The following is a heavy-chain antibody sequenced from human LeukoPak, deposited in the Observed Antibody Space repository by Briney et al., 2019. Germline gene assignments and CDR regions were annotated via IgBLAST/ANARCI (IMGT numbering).Heavy chain of an antibody. D-gene: IGHD5-18*01. Sequence: PGGSLRLSCAASGFTFSNYWMNWVRQAPGKGLECGASIKEDGSEKYYVDSVKGRFTISRDNARNSLSLQMNSLTAEDTALYYCARVLGYGWFDPWGQGTLVTVSS. CDR1: GFTFSNYW. J-gene: IGHJ5*02. CDR2: IKEDGSEK. V-gene: IGHV3-7*05. CDR3: ARVLGYGWFDP.